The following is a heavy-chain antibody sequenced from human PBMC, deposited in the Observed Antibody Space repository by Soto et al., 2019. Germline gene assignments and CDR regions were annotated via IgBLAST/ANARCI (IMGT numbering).Heavy chain of an antibody. CDR2: IYDSGST. CDR1: GGSISSGGYY. V-gene: IGHV4-31*03. CDR3: AGRLITYFYS. D-gene: IGHD3-10*01. J-gene: IGHJ4*02. Sequence: SETLSLTCTVSGGSISSGGYYWSWIRQHPGKGLEWIGFIYDSGSTYYIPSLRSRVTISVDTSKNQFSLKLYSVTAADTAVYFCAGRLITYFYSGAQGTALPVSS.